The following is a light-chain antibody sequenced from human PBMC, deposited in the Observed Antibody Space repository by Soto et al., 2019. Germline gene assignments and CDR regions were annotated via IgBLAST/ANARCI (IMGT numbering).Light chain of an antibody. CDR2: EVG. V-gene: IGLV2-14*01. CDR1: SSDVGGHNH. J-gene: IGLJ1*01. CDR3: NSYTGSSTHV. Sequence: QSVLTQPASVSGSPGQSITISCTGSSSDVGGHNHVSWYQQHPGKAPKLIIYEVGNRPSGVSNRFSGSKSGNTASLTISGFQAEDEADYYCNSYTGSSTHVFGTGTKVTVL.